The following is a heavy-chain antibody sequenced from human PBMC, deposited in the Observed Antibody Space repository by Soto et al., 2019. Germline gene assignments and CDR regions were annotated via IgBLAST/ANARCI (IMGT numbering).Heavy chain of an antibody. CDR3: ARGPHHDYSFDY. J-gene: IGHJ4*02. CDR2: IYSGGST. Sequence: EVQLVESGGGLIQPGGSLRLSCAASGFTVSSNYMSWVRQAPGKGLEWVSVIYSGGSTYYADSVKGRFTITRDNSKTAPYLQMNSRRAEDTAVYYCARGPHHDYSFDYWGQGTLVAVSS. CDR1: GFTVSSNY. D-gene: IGHD4-17*01. V-gene: IGHV3-53*01.